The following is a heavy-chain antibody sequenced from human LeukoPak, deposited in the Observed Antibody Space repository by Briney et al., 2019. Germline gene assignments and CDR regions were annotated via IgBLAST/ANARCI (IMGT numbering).Heavy chain of an antibody. CDR1: GFTFNIYS. V-gene: IGHV3-48*01. J-gene: IGHJ6*03. CDR3: ARDASSAGYYYMDV. CDR2: ISSITSTI. Sequence: PGGSLRLSCAASGFTFNIYSMNWVRQAPGKGLEWVSYISSITSTINYADSVKGRFTISRDNAKNSLYLQMNSLRAEDTAVYYCARDASSAGYYYMDVWGKGTTVTVSS.